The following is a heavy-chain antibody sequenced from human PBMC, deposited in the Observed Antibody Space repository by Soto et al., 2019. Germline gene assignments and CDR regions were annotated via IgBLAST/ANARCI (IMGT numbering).Heavy chain of an antibody. CDR2: VYYSGTT. CDR3: ARMSYFYDKWYFDL. D-gene: IGHD3-22*01. V-gene: IGHV4-30-4*01. J-gene: IGHJ2*01. Sequence: PLSVTGTVAGACINNNDYYWSWIRQTPGKGLEWIGYVYYSGTTDYIPSLKSRLSMSIDKSQNQFTLKLNSVTAADTATYYCARMSYFYDKWYFDLWGRGTLVTVSS. CDR1: GACINNNDYY.